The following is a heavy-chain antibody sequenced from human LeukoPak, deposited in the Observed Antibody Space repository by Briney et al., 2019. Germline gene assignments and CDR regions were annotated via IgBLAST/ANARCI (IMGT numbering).Heavy chain of an antibody. CDR2: INHSGST. CDR1: GGSFSGYY. V-gene: IGHV4-34*01. J-gene: IGHJ4*02. D-gene: IGHD4-23*01. Sequence: SETLSLTCAVYGGSFSGYYWSWIRQPPGKGLEWIGEINHSGSTNYNPSLKSRVIISVDTSKNQFSLKLSSVTAADTAVYYCARGRKLGYWGQGTLVTVSS. CDR3: ARGRKLGY.